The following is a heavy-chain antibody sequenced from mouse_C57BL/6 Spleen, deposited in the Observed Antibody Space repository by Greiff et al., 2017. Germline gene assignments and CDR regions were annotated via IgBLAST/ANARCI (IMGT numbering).Heavy chain of an antibody. Sequence: VQLQQSGAELARPGASVKLSCKASGYTFTSYGISWVKQRTGQGLEWIGEIYPRSGNTYYNEKFKGKATLTADKSSSTAYMELRSLTSEDSAVYFCARWDWDLYYFDYWGQGTTLTVSS. V-gene: IGHV1-81*01. D-gene: IGHD4-1*01. CDR2: IYPRSGNT. J-gene: IGHJ2*01. CDR3: ARWDWDLYYFDY. CDR1: GYTFTSYG.